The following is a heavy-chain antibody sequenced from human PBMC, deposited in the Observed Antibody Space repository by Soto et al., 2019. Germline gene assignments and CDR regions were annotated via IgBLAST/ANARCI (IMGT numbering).Heavy chain of an antibody. D-gene: IGHD2-8*01. V-gene: IGHV4-34*01. CDR3: ARCTRPSWAFDI. CDR1: GGSFSGYY. J-gene: IGHJ3*02. CDR2: INHSGST. Sequence: QVQLQQWGAGLLKPSETLSLTCAVYGGSFSGYYWSWIRQPPGKGLEWIGEINHSGSTNYNPSLKSRVTISVDTTKNQFSLKLSSVTAADTAVYYCARCTRPSWAFDIWGKGTMVTVSS.